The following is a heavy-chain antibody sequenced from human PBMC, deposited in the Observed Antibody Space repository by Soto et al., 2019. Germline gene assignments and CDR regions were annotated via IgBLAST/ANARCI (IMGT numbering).Heavy chain of an antibody. Sequence: SETLSLTCTVSGGSISSGGYYWSWIRQHPGKGLEWIGYIYYSGSTYYNPSLKSRVTISVDTSKNQFSLKLSSVTAADTAVYYCARDSPGLLDAFDIWGQGTMVTVSS. J-gene: IGHJ3*02. CDR2: IYYSGST. V-gene: IGHV4-31*03. D-gene: IGHD1-26*01. CDR1: GGSISSGGYY. CDR3: ARDSPGLLDAFDI.